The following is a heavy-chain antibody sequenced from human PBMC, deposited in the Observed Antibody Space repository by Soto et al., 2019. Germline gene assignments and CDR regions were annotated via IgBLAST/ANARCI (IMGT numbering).Heavy chain of an antibody. CDR2: IIPIFGTA. CDR3: AREGVGATTPTSY. CDR1: GGTFSSYS. Sequence: SVKVSCKASGGTFSSYSISWVREAPGQGLEWMGGIIPIFGTANYAQKFQGRVTITADESTSTAYMELSSLRSEDTAVYYCAREGVGATTPTSYWGQGTLVTVSS. D-gene: IGHD1-26*01. J-gene: IGHJ4*02. V-gene: IGHV1-69*13.